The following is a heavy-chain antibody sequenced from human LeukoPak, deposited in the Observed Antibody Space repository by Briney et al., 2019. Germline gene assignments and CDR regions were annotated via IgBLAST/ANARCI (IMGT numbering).Heavy chain of an antibody. CDR1: GFTFSSYS. D-gene: IGHD1-26*01. CDR2: ISSSSSYI. V-gene: IGHV3-21*01. J-gene: IGHJ4*02. Sequence: GGSLRPSCAASGFTFSSYSMNWVRQAPGKGLEWVSSISSSSSYIYYADSVKGRFTISRDNAKNSLYLQMNSLRAEDTAVYYCARVSGSTRTRIFDYWGQGTLVTVSS. CDR3: ARVSGSTRTRIFDY.